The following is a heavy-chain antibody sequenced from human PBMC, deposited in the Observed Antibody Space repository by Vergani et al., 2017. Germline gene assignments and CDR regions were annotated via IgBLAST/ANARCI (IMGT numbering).Heavy chain of an antibody. V-gene: IGHV4-34*01. J-gene: IGHJ2*01. CDR2: INHSGST. Sequence: QVQLQQWGAGLLKPSETLSLTCAVYGGSFSGYYWSWIRQPPGKGLEWIGEINHSGSTNYNPSLKSRVTISVDTSKNQFSLKLSSVTAADTAVYYCTRAGDFEVYFDLWGRGTLVTVSS. CDR3: TRAGDFEVYFDL. D-gene: IGHD4-17*01. CDR1: GGSFSGYY.